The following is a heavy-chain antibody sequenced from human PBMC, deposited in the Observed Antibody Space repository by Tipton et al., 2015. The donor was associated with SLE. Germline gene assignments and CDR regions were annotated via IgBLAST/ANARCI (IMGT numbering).Heavy chain of an antibody. CDR2: ISYDGSNK. CDR3: ARADPYFDY. CDR1: GFTFSSYA. J-gene: IGHJ4*02. V-gene: IGHV3-30*14. D-gene: IGHD6-19*01. Sequence: SLRLSCAASGFTFSSYAMHWVRQAPGKGLEWVAVISYDGSNKYYADSVKGRFTISRDNSKNTLYLQMNSLRAEDTAVYYCARADPYFDYWGQGTLVTVSS.